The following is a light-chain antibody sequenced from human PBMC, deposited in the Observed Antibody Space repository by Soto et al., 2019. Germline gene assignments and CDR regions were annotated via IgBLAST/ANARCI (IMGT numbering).Light chain of an antibody. Sequence: DIQMTQSPSTLSASVGDRVTITCRASQSISSWLAWYQQKPGKAPKLLIYDASSLQSGVPLRFSGSGSGTQFTLTISSLQPDDFATYYCQQVNVYPSTFGGGTKVDIK. V-gene: IGKV1-5*01. CDR2: DAS. J-gene: IGKJ4*01. CDR1: QSISSW. CDR3: QQVNVYPST.